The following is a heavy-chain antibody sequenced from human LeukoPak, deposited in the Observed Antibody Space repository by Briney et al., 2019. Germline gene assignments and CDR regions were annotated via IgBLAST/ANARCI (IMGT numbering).Heavy chain of an antibody. J-gene: IGHJ3*02. V-gene: IGHV4-59*01. CDR1: GGSISRYY. D-gene: IGHD1-7*01. CDR3: ARGPVGGTTYNDGDAFDI. Sequence: PSETLSLTCTVSGGSISRYYWSWIRQPPGKGLEWIGYIYYSGSTNYNPSLKSRVTISVDTSKNQFSLKLSSVTAADTAVYYCARGPVGGTTYNDGDAFDIWSQGTMVTVSS. CDR2: IYYSGST.